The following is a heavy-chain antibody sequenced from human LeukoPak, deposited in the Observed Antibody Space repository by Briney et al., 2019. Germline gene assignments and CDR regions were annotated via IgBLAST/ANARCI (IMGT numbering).Heavy chain of an antibody. CDR1: GFTFSSYE. J-gene: IGHJ4*02. CDR2: ISGSGGST. CDR3: AKDLKQFEGAFGY. V-gene: IGHV3-23*01. D-gene: IGHD6-6*01. Sequence: GGSLRLSCAASGFTFSSYEMNWVRQAPGKGLEWVSAISGSGGSTYYADSVKGRFTISRDNSKNTLYLQMNSLRAEDTAVYYCAKDLKQFEGAFGYWGQGTLVTVSS.